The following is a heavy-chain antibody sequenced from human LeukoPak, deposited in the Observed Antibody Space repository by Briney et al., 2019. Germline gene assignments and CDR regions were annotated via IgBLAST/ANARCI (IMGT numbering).Heavy chain of an antibody. J-gene: IGHJ4*02. V-gene: IGHV3-23*01. CDR3: AKDGGLWVSAHWGDS. D-gene: IGHD7-27*01. CDR2: ITTSDGNT. Sequence: GGSLRLSCAASGFTFSSYTMSWVRQAPGKGLEWVSPITTSDGNTYYADSVKGRFTVSRDNSKNTLFLQMNSLRAEDTAVYYCAKDGGLWVSAHWGDSWGRGTLVTVPS. CDR1: GFTFSSYT.